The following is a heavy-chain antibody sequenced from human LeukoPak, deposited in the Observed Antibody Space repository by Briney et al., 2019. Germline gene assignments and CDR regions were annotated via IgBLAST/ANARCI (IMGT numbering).Heavy chain of an antibody. CDR2: IWYDGSNK. Sequence: AGGSLRLSCAASGFTFSSYGMHWVRQAPGKGLECVAVIWYDGSNKYYGDSVNGRFTISRDNSKKTLYLQMNSLRVEDTGVYYCARGDGYNDAEYLQHWGQGTLVTVS. J-gene: IGHJ1*01. V-gene: IGHV3-33*01. CDR3: ARGDGYNDAEYLQH. D-gene: IGHD5-24*01. CDR1: GFTFSSYG.